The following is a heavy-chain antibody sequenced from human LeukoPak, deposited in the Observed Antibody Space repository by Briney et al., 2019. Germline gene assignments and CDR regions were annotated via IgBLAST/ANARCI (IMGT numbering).Heavy chain of an antibody. CDR1: GFTFIRYE. CDR2: ISSSGSTI. J-gene: IGHJ6*04. D-gene: IGHD3-10*02. V-gene: IGHV3-48*03. CDR3: AELGITMIGGV. Sequence: GGSLRLSCAASGFTFIRYEMNWVRPAPGKGLEGVSYISSSGSTIYYADSVKGRFTISRDNAKNPLYLQMNSLRAEDTAVYYCAELGITMIGGVWGKGTTVAISS.